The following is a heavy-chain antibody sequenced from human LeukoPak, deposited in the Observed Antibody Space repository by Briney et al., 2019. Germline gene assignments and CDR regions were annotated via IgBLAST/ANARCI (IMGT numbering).Heavy chain of an antibody. J-gene: IGHJ4*02. CDR2: ISGSGGGT. Sequence: GGSLRLSCAASRVTFTNYAMTWVRQAPGKGLEWVAGISGSGGGTYYADSVKGRFTISRDNSKNTLYLQMNSLRAEDTAVYYCARHRQWLVREWGQGTLVTVSS. V-gene: IGHV3-23*01. CDR3: ARHRQWLVRE. CDR1: RVTFTNYA. D-gene: IGHD6-19*01.